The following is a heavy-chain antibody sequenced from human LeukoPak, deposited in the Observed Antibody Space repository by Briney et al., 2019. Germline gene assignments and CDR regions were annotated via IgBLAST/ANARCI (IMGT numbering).Heavy chain of an antibody. CDR2: INHSGST. CDR3: AREVGLGMYNWFDP. J-gene: IGHJ5*02. V-gene: IGHV4-34*01. Sequence: SETLSLTCAVYGGSFSGYYWSWIRRPPGKGLEWIGEINHSGSTNYNPSLKSRVTISVDTSKNQFSLKLRSVTAADTAVYYCAREVGLGMYNWFDPWGQGTLVTVSS. CDR1: GGSFSGYY. D-gene: IGHD3-16*01.